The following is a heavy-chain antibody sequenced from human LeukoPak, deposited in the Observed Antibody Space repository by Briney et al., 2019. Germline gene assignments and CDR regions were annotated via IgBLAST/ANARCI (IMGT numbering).Heavy chain of an antibody. J-gene: IGHJ4*02. CDR1: GFTFSSHA. D-gene: IGHD6-13*01. CDR3: ARGQVYSSSWYPLDYYFDY. Sequence: GGSLRLSCAASGFTFSSHAMHWVRQAPGKGLEWVAVISYDGSNKYYADSVKGRFTISRDNSKNTLYLQMNSLRAEDTAVYYCARGQVYSSSWYPLDYYFDYWGQGTLVTVSS. V-gene: IGHV3-30-3*01. CDR2: ISYDGSNK.